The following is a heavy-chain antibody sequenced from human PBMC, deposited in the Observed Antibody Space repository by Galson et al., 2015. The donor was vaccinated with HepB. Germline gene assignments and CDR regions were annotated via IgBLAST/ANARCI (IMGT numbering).Heavy chain of an antibody. CDR3: AYGVDV. J-gene: IGHJ6*02. Sequence: CAISGDSVSSNSAVWSWIRQSPSRGLEWLGRTYYRSKWYKDYALFGKSRITINADTSRNQISLQLNSMTPEDTAVYYCAYGVDVWGQGTTVTVSS. V-gene: IGHV6-1*01. CDR1: GDSVSSNSAV. CDR2: TYYRSKWYK.